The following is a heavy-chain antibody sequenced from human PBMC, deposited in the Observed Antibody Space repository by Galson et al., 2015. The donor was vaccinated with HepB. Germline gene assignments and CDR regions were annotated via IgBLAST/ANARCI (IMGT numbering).Heavy chain of an antibody. Sequence: SETLSLTCAVSGGSISSYYWSWIRQPPGKGLEWIGYIYYSGSTNYNPSLKSRVTISVDASKNQFSLKLSSVTAADTAVYYCARDNPEGGGYGGNSGGHFDYWGQGTLVTVSS. CDR1: GGSISSYY. CDR2: IYYSGST. D-gene: IGHD4-23*01. J-gene: IGHJ4*02. CDR3: ARDNPEGGGYGGNSGGHFDY. V-gene: IGHV4-59*01.